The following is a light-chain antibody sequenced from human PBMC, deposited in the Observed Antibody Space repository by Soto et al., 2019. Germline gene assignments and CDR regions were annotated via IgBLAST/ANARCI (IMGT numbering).Light chain of an antibody. CDR3: QQYNSYPPWT. Sequence: DIQMTQSPSTLSASVGDRVTITCRASQSISSWLAWYQQKPGKAPKLLIYKASSLESGVPSRFSGSGSGTEFTLTISSLQPDDFATYYCQQYNSYPPWTVGQGTKVEIK. CDR1: QSISSW. CDR2: KAS. J-gene: IGKJ1*01. V-gene: IGKV1-5*03.